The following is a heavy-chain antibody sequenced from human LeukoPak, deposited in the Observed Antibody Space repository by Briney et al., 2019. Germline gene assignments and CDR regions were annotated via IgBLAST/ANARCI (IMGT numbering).Heavy chain of an antibody. CDR3: ARRHDYYYGSGSHNNWFDP. V-gene: IGHV4-59*04. CDR2: IYYSGST. CDR1: GDTISVDY. D-gene: IGHD3-10*01. J-gene: IGHJ5*02. Sequence: SETLSLTCTVSGDTISVDYWNWIRQSPGKGLEWIGSIYYSGSTYYNPSLKSRVTISVETSKNQFSLKLSSVTAADTAVYYCARRHDYYYGSGSHNNWFDPWGQGTLVTVSS.